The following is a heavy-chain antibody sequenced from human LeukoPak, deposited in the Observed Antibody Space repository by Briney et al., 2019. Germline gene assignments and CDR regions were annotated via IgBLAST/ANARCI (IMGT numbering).Heavy chain of an antibody. J-gene: IGHJ4*02. D-gene: IGHD3-10*01. CDR2: ISAYNGNT. V-gene: IGHV1-18*01. CDR3: ARVPASYYGSGSYYKWAYYFDY. CDR1: GYTFTSYG. Sequence: ASVKVSCKASGYTFTSYGISWVRQAPGQGLEWMGWISAYNGNTNYAQKLQGRVTMTTDTSTSTAYMELRSLRSDDTAVYYCARVPASYYGSGSYYKWAYYFDYWGQGTLVTVSS.